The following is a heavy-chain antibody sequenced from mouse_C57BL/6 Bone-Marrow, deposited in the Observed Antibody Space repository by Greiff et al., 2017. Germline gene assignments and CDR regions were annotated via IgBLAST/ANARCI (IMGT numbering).Heavy chain of an antibody. CDR3: ARERQLSPYFDD. V-gene: IGHV1-82*01. CDR1: GYAFSSSW. J-gene: IGHJ2*01. D-gene: IGHD3-2*02. CDR2: IYPGDGDT. Sequence: VQLQQSGPELVKPGASVKISCKASGYAFSSSWMNWVKQRPGKGLEWIGRIYPGDGDTNYNGKFKGKATLTADKSSSTAYMQLSSLTSEDSAVDFCARERQLSPYFDDWGKGTTLTVSS.